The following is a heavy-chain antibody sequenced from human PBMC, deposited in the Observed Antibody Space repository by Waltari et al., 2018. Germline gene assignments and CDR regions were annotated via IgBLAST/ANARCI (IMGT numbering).Heavy chain of an antibody. Sequence: QVQLQESGPGLVKPSQTLSLTCTVSGGPTSSGSYYWSLIRQPAGKGLEWIGRIYTSGSTNYNPSLKSRVTISVDTSKNQFSLKLSSVSAADTAVYYCARGESSSARGSYGMDVWGQGTTVTVSS. CDR2: IYTSGST. CDR3: ARGESSSARGSYGMDV. V-gene: IGHV4-61*02. CDR1: GGPTSSGSYY. J-gene: IGHJ6*02. D-gene: IGHD6-13*01.